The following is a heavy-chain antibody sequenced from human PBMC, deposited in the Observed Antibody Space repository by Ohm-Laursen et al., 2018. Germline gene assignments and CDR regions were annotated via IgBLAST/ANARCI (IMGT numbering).Heavy chain of an antibody. D-gene: IGHD6-13*01. CDR1: SGSISGSNYY. J-gene: IGHJ4*02. CDR2: MSYSGNT. Sequence: TLSLTCTVSSGSISGSNYYWDWIRQPPGKGLEWIGTMSYSGNTYFDPSLKSRVTISVDTSKNQFSLRLSSVTATDTAVYYCARRVFSSWVDYWGQGTLVTVSS. CDR3: ARRVFSSWVDY. V-gene: IGHV4-39*01.